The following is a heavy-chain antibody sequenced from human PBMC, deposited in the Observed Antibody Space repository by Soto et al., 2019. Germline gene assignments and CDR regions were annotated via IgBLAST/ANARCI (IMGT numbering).Heavy chain of an antibody. J-gene: IGHJ4*02. CDR1: GGSISSYY. D-gene: IGHD4-17*01. CDR3: ARGMTTVTTLDY. Sequence: PSETLSLTCTVSGGSISSYYWSWIRQPPGKGLEWIGYIYYSVSTNYNPSLKSRGTISVDTSKNQFSLKLSSVTAADTAVYYCARGMTTVTTLDYWGQGTLVTDSS. CDR2: IYYSVST. V-gene: IGHV4-59*08.